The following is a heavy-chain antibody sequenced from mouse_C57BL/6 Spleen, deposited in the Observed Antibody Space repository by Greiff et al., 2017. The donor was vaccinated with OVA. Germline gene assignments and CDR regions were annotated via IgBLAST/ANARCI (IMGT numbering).Heavy chain of an antibody. D-gene: IGHD1-1*02. CDR3: AREGGREDFDY. V-gene: IGHV3-6*01. J-gene: IGHJ2*01. Sequence: ESGPGLVKPSQSLSLTCSVTGYSITSGYYWNWIRQFPGNKLEWMGYISYDGSNNYNPSLKNRISITRDTSKNQFFLKLNSVTTEDTATYYCAREGGREDFDYWGQGTTLTVSS. CDR1: GYSITSGYY. CDR2: ISYDGSN.